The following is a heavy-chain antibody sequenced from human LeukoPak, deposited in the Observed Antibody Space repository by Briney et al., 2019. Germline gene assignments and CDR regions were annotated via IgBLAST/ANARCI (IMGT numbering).Heavy chain of an antibody. J-gene: IGHJ3*02. CDR1: GFTFSSYS. Sequence: SGGSLRLSCAASGFTFSSYSMNWVRQAPYADSVKGRFTISRDNAKNSLFLQMNSLRDEDTAVYYCARDGMYYYDSSGLDAFDIWGQGTMVTVSS. V-gene: IGHV3-48*02. D-gene: IGHD3-22*01. CDR3: ARDGMYYYDSSGLDAFDI.